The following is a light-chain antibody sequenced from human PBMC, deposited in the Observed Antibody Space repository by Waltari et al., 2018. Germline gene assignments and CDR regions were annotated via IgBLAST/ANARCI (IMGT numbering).Light chain of an antibody. CDR1: TGHTDFA. CDR3: QTWGSDTVI. CDR2: LNSDGSH. Sequence: QPVLTQSPSASASLGASAKLTCTPTTGHTDFAIPWHQQQPARGPRYLMMLNSDGSHTKGDEIPDRFSGSSSGAERYLTISSLQSEDEAAYYWQTWGSDTVIFGGGTHLTVL. V-gene: IGLV4-69*01. J-gene: IGLJ2*01.